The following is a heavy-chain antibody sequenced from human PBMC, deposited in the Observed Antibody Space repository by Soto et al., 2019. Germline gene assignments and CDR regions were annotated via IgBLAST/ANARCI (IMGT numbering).Heavy chain of an antibody. CDR2: IYTTGST. J-gene: IGHJ6*02. CDR1: GDSINKYF. D-gene: IGHD6-6*01. CDR3: ARARRAQDGYPNYYFGVDV. Sequence: QVHLQESGPGLVKPSETLPLTCSVSGDSINKYFWIWIRQTAGKGLEWIGHIYTTGSTSYNPSLKVRVTMSVDMSKNQFSLRLTSVTAADTAVYYCARARRAQDGYPNYYFGVDVWGQGTTVTVSS. V-gene: IGHV4-4*07.